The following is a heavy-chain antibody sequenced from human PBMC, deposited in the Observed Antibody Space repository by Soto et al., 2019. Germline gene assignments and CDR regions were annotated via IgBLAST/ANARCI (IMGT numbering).Heavy chain of an antibody. Sequence: QVQLVESGGGVVQPGRSLRLSCAASGFTFSSYGMHWVRQAPGKGLEWVAVISYDGSNKYYADSVKGRFTISRDNSKNTLYLQMNSLRAEDTAGYYCAKDPPSGSYFDYWGQGTLVTVSS. CDR1: GFTFSSYG. CDR2: ISYDGSNK. J-gene: IGHJ4*02. CDR3: AKDPPSGSYFDY. V-gene: IGHV3-30*18. D-gene: IGHD1-26*01.